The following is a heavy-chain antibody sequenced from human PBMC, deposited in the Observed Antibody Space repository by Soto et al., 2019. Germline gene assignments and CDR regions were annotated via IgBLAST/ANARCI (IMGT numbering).Heavy chain of an antibody. J-gene: IGHJ5*02. V-gene: IGHV4-39*01. CDR2: IYYGGST. D-gene: IGHD6-13*01. Sequence: QLQLQESGPGLVKPSETLSLTCTVSGGSISSSSYYWGWFGQPPGKGLAWIGGIYYGGSTYYNPSLNSRVTLSVDTSKNQFSLRLSSVTAADTAVYYCARHHPAAAKNWFDPWGQGTLVTVSS. CDR1: GGSISSSSYY. CDR3: ARHHPAAAKNWFDP.